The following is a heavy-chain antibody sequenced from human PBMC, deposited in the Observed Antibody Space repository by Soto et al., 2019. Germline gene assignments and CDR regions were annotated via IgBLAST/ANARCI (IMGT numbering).Heavy chain of an antibody. D-gene: IGHD1-7*01. V-gene: IGHV4-30-4*01. Sequence: PSETLSLTCTVSGGSISSGDYYWSWIRQPPGKGLEWIGYTYYSGSTYYNPSLKSRVTISVDTSKNQFSLKLSSVTAADTAVYYCASRDPGTSVDYCGQGTLVTVSS. CDR1: GGSISSGDYY. CDR3: ASRDPGTSVDY. J-gene: IGHJ4*02. CDR2: TYYSGST.